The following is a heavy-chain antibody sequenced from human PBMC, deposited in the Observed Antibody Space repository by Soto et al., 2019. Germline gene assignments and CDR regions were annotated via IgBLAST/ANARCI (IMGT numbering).Heavy chain of an antibody. Sequence: PGGSLRLSCAASGFTLSVNAMSWVRQAPGKGLEWVSSISGSGTSTSYADSVKGRFTISRDTSESTLYLQMNSLRAEDTAVYYCVKLRWKWEMDNFDYWGQGTLVTVSS. V-gene: IGHV3-23*01. CDR1: GFTLSVNA. J-gene: IGHJ4*02. D-gene: IGHD1-26*01. CDR3: VKLRWKWEMDNFDY. CDR2: ISGSGTST.